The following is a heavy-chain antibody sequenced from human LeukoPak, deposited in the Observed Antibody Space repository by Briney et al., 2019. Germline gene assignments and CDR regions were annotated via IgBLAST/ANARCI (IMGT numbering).Heavy chain of an antibody. V-gene: IGHV3-30*18. Sequence: GGSLRLSCAASGFTFSSYGMHWVRQAPVKGLEWVAVISYDGSNKYYADSVKGRFTISRDNSKNTLYLQMNSLRAEDTAVYYRAKGTEGWGQGTLVTVSS. CDR1: GFTFSSYG. CDR2: ISYDGSNK. J-gene: IGHJ4*02. CDR3: AKGTEG.